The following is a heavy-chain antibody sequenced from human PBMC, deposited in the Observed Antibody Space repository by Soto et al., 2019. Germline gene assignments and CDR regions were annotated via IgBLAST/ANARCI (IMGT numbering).Heavy chain of an antibody. D-gene: IGHD3-22*01. V-gene: IGHV1-69*12. CDR2: IIPIFGTA. Sequence: QVQLVQSGAEVKKPGSSVKVSCKASGGTFSSYAISWVRQAPGQGLEWMGGIIPIFGTANYAQKFQGRVTITADEATSTAYMERSSLRSEDTAVYYCARSVTMIVVVIPYYYYGMDVWGQGTTVTVSS. CDR3: ARSVTMIVVVIPYYYYGMDV. J-gene: IGHJ6*02. CDR1: GGTFSSYA.